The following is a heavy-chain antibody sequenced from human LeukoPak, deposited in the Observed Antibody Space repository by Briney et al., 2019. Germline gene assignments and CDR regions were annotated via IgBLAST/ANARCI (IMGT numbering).Heavy chain of an antibody. CDR1: GGTFSSYA. CDR3: ARDSSGYPVRIWFDP. J-gene: IGHJ5*02. V-gene: IGHV1-69*13. D-gene: IGHD3-22*01. CDR2: IIPIFGTA. Sequence: SVKVSCKASGGTFSSYAISWVRQAPGQGLEWVGGIIPIFGTANYAQKFQGRVTITADESTSTAYMELSSLRSEDTAVYYCARDSSGYPVRIWFDPWGQGTLVTVSS.